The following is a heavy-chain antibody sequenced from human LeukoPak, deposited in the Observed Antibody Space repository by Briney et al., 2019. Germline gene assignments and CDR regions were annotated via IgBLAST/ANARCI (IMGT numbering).Heavy chain of an antibody. CDR3: ARDPGVVAFHYFDF. CDR1: GFTFSSHA. Sequence: GGSLRLSCEASGFTFSSHAKAWVRQAPGKGLEWVSAIGGLGGSTYYADSVKGRFTISRDNSKNTVYLEMNSLRAEDTALYYCARDPGVVAFHYFDFWGQGILVTVSS. J-gene: IGHJ4*02. D-gene: IGHD3-3*01. CDR2: IGGLGGST. V-gene: IGHV3-23*01.